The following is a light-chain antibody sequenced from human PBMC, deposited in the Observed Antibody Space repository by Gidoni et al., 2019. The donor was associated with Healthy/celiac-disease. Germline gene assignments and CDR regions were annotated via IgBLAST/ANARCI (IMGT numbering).Light chain of an antibody. CDR3: QKYNSAPRT. J-gene: IGKJ1*01. V-gene: IGKV1-27*01. Sequence: DIQMTQSPSSLSASVGDRVTITCRASQGISNYLAWYQQKPGKVPKLLIYAASTLQSGVPSRFSGSGSATDFTLTISSLQPEDVATYYCQKYNSAPRTFXQXTKVXIK. CDR2: AAS. CDR1: QGISNY.